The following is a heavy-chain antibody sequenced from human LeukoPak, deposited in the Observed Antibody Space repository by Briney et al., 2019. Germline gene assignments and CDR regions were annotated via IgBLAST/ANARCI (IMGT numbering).Heavy chain of an antibody. D-gene: IGHD3-10*01. CDR3: ARDPSGESTPNWFDP. Sequence: GASVKVSCKASGYTFTSYYMRWVRQAPGQGLEWMGIINPSGGSTSYAQKFQGRVTMTRDTSTSTVYMELSSLRSEDTAVYYCARDPSGESTPNWFDPWGQGTLVTVSS. CDR1: GYTFTSYY. CDR2: INPSGGST. V-gene: IGHV1-46*01. J-gene: IGHJ5*02.